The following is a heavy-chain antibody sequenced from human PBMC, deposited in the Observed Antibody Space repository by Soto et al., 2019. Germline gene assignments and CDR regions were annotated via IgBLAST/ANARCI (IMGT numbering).Heavy chain of an antibody. CDR3: ARTLYGDNVDY. J-gene: IGHJ4*02. Sequence: GASVKVSCKASGYIFTNYAMHWVRQAPGQRLEWMGWMNPNSGNTGYAQKFQGRVTMTRNTSISTAYMELSSLRSEDTAVYYCARTLYGDNVDYWGQGTLVTVSS. D-gene: IGHD4-17*01. CDR2: MNPNSGNT. V-gene: IGHV1-8*02. CDR1: GYIFTNYA.